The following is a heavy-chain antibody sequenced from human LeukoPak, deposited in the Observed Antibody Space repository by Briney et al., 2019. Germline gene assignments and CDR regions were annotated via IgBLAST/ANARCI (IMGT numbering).Heavy chain of an antibody. CDR2: ISSSSSTI. CDR1: GFTFSSYS. J-gene: IGHJ4*02. V-gene: IGHV3-48*01. Sequence: GGSLRLSCAASGFTFSSYSMNWVRQAPGKGLEWVSYISSSSSTIYYADSVKGRFTISRDNSKNTLYLQMNSLRAEDTAVYYCAKASRYSYGVTLYYFDYWGQGTLVTVSS. CDR3: AKASRYSYGVTLYYFDY. D-gene: IGHD5-18*01.